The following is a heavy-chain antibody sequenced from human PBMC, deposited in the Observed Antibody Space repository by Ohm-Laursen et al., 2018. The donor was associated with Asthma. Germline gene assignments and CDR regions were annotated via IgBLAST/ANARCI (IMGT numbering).Heavy chain of an antibody. V-gene: IGHV3-30*03. CDR3: ARMAAAGSYYFDY. CDR2: ISFDGSNK. Sequence: SLRLSCTASGFTFNSYGIHWVRQAPGKGLEWVAVISFDGSNKYYAESVKGRFTISRDNSKNTLYLQMNSLRAEDTAVYYCARMAAAGSYYFDYWGQGTLVTVSS. J-gene: IGHJ4*02. D-gene: IGHD6-13*01. CDR1: GFTFNSYG.